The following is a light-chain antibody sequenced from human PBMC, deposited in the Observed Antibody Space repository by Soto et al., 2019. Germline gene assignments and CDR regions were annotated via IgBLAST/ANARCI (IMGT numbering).Light chain of an antibody. Sequence: QSVLTQPRSVSGSPGQSVTISCTGTSSDVGGYNYVSWYQQHPGKAPKLMIYDVSKWPSGVPDRFSGSKSGNTASLTISGLQAEDEADYYCCSYAGSNNPFVFGTGTKVTVL. CDR2: DVS. CDR3: CSYAGSNNPFV. J-gene: IGLJ1*01. V-gene: IGLV2-11*01. CDR1: SSDVGGYNY.